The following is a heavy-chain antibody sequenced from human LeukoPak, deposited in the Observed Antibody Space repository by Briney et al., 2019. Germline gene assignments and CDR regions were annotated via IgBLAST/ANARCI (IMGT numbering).Heavy chain of an antibody. CDR2: IIPIFGTA. D-gene: IGHD5-24*01. CDR1: GYTFTSYA. J-gene: IGHJ6*02. CDR3: ARDDSEMATIDEDPYPYYYYGMDV. Sequence: SVKVSCKASGYTFTSYAMHWVRQAPGQRLEWMGGIIPIFGTANYAQKFQGRVTITADESTSTAYMELSSLRSEDTAVYYCARDDSEMATIDEDPYPYYYYGMDVWGQGTTVTVSS. V-gene: IGHV1-69*13.